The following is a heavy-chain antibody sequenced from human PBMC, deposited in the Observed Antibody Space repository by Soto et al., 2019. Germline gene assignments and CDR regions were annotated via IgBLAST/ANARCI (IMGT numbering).Heavy chain of an antibody. Sequence: GGSLRLSCAASGIPFSSYSMHSVSQAPGKGLEWVAVISYDGSNKYYADSVKGRFTISRDNSKNTLYLQMNSLRAEDTAVYYCAKDRPADYYYGMDGWGQGTTVTVSS. D-gene: IGHD6-6*01. CDR2: ISYDGSNK. CDR3: AKDRPADYYYGMDG. V-gene: IGHV3-30*18. J-gene: IGHJ6*02. CDR1: GIPFSSYS.